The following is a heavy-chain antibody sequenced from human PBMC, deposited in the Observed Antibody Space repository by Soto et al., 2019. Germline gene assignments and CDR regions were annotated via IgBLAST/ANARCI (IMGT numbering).Heavy chain of an antibody. Sequence: GSGPTLVNPTQTLTLTCTFSGFSLSSSGVGVGWIRQPPGKALEWLALIYWDDDKRYSPSLKSRLTITKDTSKNQVVLTMTNMDPVDTATYYCARPYSSSWYTYFDYWGQGTLVTVSS. V-gene: IGHV2-5*02. CDR3: ARPYSSSWYTYFDY. CDR2: IYWDDDK. J-gene: IGHJ4*02. D-gene: IGHD6-13*01. CDR1: GFSLSSSGVG.